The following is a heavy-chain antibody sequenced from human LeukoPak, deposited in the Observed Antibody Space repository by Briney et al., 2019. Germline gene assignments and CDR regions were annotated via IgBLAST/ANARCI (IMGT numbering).Heavy chain of an antibody. CDR3: AADPYDYGDYVLGY. D-gene: IGHD4-17*01. CDR1: GFTFTSSA. Sequence: GASVKVSCKASGFTFTSSAVQWVRQARGHRLEWIGWVVVGSGNTNYTQKFQERVTISRDMSTSTAYMELSSLRSEDTAVYYCAADPYDYGDYVLGYWGQGTLVTVSS. CDR2: VVVGSGNT. V-gene: IGHV1-58*01. J-gene: IGHJ4*02.